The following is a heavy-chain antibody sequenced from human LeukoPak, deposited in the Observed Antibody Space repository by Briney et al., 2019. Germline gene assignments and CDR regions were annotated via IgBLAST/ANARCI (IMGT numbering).Heavy chain of an antibody. CDR2: ISSSSSYI. CDR1: GSTFSSYS. V-gene: IGHV3-21*01. CDR3: ARKGFYVSAFDI. Sequence: GGSLRLSCAASGSTFSSYSMNWVRQAPGKGLEWVSSISSSSSYIYYADSVKGRFTISRDNAKNSLYLQMNSLRAEDTAVYYCARKGFYVSAFDIWGQGTMVTVSS. D-gene: IGHD2/OR15-2a*01. J-gene: IGHJ3*02.